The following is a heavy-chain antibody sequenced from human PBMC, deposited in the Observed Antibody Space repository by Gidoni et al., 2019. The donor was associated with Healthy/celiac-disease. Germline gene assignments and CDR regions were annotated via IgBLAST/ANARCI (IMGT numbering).Heavy chain of an antibody. V-gene: IGHV3-30*02. CDR2: IRYDGSNK. J-gene: IGHJ4*02. CDR1: GFPFSSYG. D-gene: IGHD3-22*01. CDR3: AKEHYDSSGYSLDY. Sequence: QVQLVESGGGVVQPGGSLRLSCAASGFPFSSYGMHWVRQAPGKGLEWVAFIRYDGSNKYYADSVKGRFTISRDNSKNTLYLKMNSLRAEDTAVYYCAKEHYDSSGYSLDYWGQGTLVTVSS.